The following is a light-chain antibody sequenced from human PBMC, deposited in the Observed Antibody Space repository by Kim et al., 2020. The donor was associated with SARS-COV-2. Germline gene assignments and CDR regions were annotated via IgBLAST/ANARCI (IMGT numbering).Light chain of an antibody. J-gene: IGLJ2*01. CDR1: RLGDKY. V-gene: IGLV3-1*01. CDR3: QTWDSSTVI. Sequence: VSPGQTVIITCSGERLGDKYASWYQQKTGQSPVMVIYQDYKRPSGIPERFSGSNSGNTATLTISGPQAMDEADYYCQTWDSSTVIFGGGTQLTVL. CDR2: QDY.